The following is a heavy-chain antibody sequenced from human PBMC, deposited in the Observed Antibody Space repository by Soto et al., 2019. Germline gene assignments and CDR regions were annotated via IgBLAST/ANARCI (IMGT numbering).Heavy chain of an antibody. CDR3: XYAPGELLTFDH. CDR1: GFSLTTSGVG. J-gene: IGHJ4*02. CDR2: IYWDDDK. V-gene: IGHV2-5*02. Sequence: QITLKESGPSLVKPTQTLTVTCSFSGFSLTTSGVGVGWTRQPPGKALEWLALIYWDDDKRYSPSLNSRLTXXXXXXXXXXXXXXXXXXXXXXXXXXXXYAPGELLTFDHWGQGALVTVSS. D-gene: IGHD3-10*01.